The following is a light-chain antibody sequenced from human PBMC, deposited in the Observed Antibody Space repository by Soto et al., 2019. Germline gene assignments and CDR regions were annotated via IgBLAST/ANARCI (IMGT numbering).Light chain of an antibody. CDR3: SSYTSSSTFV. J-gene: IGLJ1*01. CDR1: SRDVGGYNY. CDR2: EVY. V-gene: IGLV2-14*01. Sequence: QSVLTQPASVSGSPGQSITISCTGTSRDVGGYNYVSWYQQHPGKAPQLMISEVYNRPSGGSNRFSGSRSGNTASLTISGLQAEDEAEYYCSSYTSSSTFVFGTGTKVTVL.